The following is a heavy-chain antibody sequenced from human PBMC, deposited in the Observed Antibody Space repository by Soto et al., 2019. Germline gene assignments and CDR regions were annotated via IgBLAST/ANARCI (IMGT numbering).Heavy chain of an antibody. CDR2: ISAGGSDT. CDR1: GFVFSDYA. V-gene: IGHV3-23*01. Sequence: EVQLLDSGGGWVQPGGSLRLSCVASGFVFSDYAMSWVRQAPGKGLEWVAAISAGGSDTYYADSVKGRFTVSRVNSKSTPYLLMNTLRAEDTAIDYCGGVLILCGSSSCYSGGFDSWGQGTVVTVSS. J-gene: IGHJ4*02. D-gene: IGHD2-2*01. CDR3: GGVLILCGSSSCYSGGFDS.